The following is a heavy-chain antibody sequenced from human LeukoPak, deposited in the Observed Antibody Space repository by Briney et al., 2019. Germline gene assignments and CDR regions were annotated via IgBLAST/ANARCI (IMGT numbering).Heavy chain of an antibody. V-gene: IGHV3-23*01. Sequence: GGSLTLSCAPSGFTFSSYVMSWVRQAPGKGLEGVSAITGSGDNTYYADSVKGRFTISRDNSKNTLYLQMNSLRAEDTAVYYCAKRGPAGAGKSPDYFDYWGQGTLVTVSS. CDR1: GFTFSSYV. J-gene: IGHJ4*02. CDR2: ITGSGDNT. D-gene: IGHD6-19*01. CDR3: AKRGPAGAGKSPDYFDY.